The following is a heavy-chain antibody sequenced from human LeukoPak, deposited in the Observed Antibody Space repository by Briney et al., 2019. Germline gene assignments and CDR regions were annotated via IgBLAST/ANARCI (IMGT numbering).Heavy chain of an antibody. CDR3: ARDSPSVAGTGGYFDL. CDR2: IYYSGST. CDR1: GGSISSDY. Sequence: SETLSLTCTVSGGSISSDYWSWIRQPPGKGLEWIGYIYYSGSTNYNPSLKSRVTISVDTSKNQFSLKLSSVAAADTAVYYCARDSPSVAGTGGYFDLWGRGTLVTVSS. J-gene: IGHJ2*01. V-gene: IGHV4-59*01. D-gene: IGHD6-19*01.